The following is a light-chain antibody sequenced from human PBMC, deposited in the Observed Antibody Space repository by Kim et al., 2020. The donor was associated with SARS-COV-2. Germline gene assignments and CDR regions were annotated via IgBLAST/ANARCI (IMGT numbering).Light chain of an antibody. CDR3: QQYYNLPLT. V-gene: IGKV1-33*01. CDR1: QDIRNY. J-gene: IGKJ5*01. CDR2: DAS. Sequence: DIQMTQSPSSLSASVGDRVTISCQASQDIRNYLNWYQQKPGKAPKFLIYDASNLETGVPSRFSGSGSGTDFTLTISSLQPEDIATYYCQQYYNLPLTFGRGTRLDIK.